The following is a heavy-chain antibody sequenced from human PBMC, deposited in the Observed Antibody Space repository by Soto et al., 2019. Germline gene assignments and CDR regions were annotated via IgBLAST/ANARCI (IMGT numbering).Heavy chain of an antibody. CDR2: ISGYNGNT. J-gene: IGHJ6*02. V-gene: IGHV1-18*01. Sequence: QVQVVQSGDEVKKPGASVKVSCKASGYTFTNYGFSWVRQAPGQGLEWMGWISGYNGNTKYAEKFQGRVTMTTDTSTSTAHMDLSSLRSDDTAVYYCAREGQAPYYYYGMDVWGQGTAVTVSS. CDR1: GYTFTNYG. CDR3: AREGQAPYYYYGMDV.